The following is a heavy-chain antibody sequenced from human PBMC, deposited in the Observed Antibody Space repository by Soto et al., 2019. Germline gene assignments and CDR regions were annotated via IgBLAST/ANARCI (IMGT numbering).Heavy chain of an antibody. V-gene: IGHV4-39*01. D-gene: IGHD5-12*01. Sequence: QLQLQESGPGLVKPSETLSLTCTVSGGSISSSSYYWGWIRQPPAKGLEWIGSIYYSGSTYYNPSLKSRVTISVDTSKNQFSLKLSSVTAADTAVYYCARSPDPDIVATIKALWAFDIWGQGTMVTVSS. CDR2: IYYSGST. J-gene: IGHJ3*02. CDR3: ARSPDPDIVATIKALWAFDI. CDR1: GGSISSSSYY.